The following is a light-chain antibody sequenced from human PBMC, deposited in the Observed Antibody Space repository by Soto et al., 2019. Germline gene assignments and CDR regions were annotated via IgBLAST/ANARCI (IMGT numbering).Light chain of an antibody. CDR1: HFLNDW. J-gene: IGKJ1*01. CDR2: KAS. Sequence: IPMTQSPSTLSASVGDRVTITCRASHFLNDWLAWYQQKPGNPPNLLIYKASNLESGVPSRFSGSGSGTEFTLTISSLQPDDFATYYCQQYNDYSWTFGQGTKVEMK. V-gene: IGKV1-5*03. CDR3: QQYNDYSWT.